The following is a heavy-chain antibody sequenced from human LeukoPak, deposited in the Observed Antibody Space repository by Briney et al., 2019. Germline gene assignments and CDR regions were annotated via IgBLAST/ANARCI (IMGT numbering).Heavy chain of an antibody. J-gene: IGHJ4*02. CDR1: GFNSGDYG. D-gene: IGHD4-17*01. Sequence: PGGSLRLSCTASGFNSGDYGLSWVRQAPGKGLEWIGFIRRRANDGTTEYAASVKGRFTISRDDSKSIAYLQMNGLQTEDIGLYYCTRADGDYDHHFFDYWGQGTQVIVSS. CDR3: TRADGDYDHHFFDY. CDR2: IRRRANDGTT. V-gene: IGHV3-49*04.